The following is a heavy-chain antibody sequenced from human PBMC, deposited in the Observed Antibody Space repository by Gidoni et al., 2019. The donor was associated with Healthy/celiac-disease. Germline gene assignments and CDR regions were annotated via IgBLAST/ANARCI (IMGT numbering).Heavy chain of an antibody. J-gene: IGHJ4*02. CDR3: ARGQMTYYDFWSGYYADY. CDR2: ISSSGSTI. D-gene: IGHD3-3*01. Sequence: EVQLVESGGGLVKPGGSLRLSCAASGFTFSRYSMNWVRQAPGKGLEWVSSISSSGSTIYYADSVKGRFTISRDNAKNSLYLQMNSLRAEDTAVYYCARGQMTYYDFWSGYYADYWGQGTLVTVSS. CDR1: GFTFSRYS. V-gene: IGHV3-21*01.